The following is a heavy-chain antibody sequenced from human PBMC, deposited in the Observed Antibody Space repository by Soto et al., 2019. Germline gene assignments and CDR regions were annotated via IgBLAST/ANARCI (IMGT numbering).Heavy chain of an antibody. CDR1: GGSINSAGYY. CDR3: ARGVEAHHLHYGMDV. J-gene: IGHJ6*02. Sequence: SETLSLTCNVSGGSINSAGYYWSWVRQPPGKGLEWIGYIYYSGSTNYNPSLKSRVTISVDTSKNQFSLKMSSVTAADTDVYYCARGVEAHHLHYGMDVWGQGNTVTVSS. CDR2: IYYSGST. V-gene: IGHV4-61*08. D-gene: IGHD6-6*01.